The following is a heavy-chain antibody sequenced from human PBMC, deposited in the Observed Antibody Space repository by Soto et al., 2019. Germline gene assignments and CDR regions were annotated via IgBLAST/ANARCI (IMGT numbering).Heavy chain of an antibody. J-gene: IGHJ4*02. CDR3: ARDRRRYCSSTSCYSLVY. V-gene: IGHV3-30-3*01. CDR2: ISYDGSNK. D-gene: IGHD2-2*01. Sequence: QVQLVESGGGVVQPGRSLRLSCAASGFTFSSYAMHWVRQAPGKGLEWVAVISYDGSNKYYADSVKGRFTISRDNSKNTLYLQMNSLRAEDTAVYYCARDRRRYCSSTSCYSLVYWGQGTLVTVSS. CDR1: GFTFSSYA.